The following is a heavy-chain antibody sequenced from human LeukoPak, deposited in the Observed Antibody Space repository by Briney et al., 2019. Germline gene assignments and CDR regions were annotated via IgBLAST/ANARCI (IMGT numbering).Heavy chain of an antibody. D-gene: IGHD3-22*01. V-gene: IGHV1-2*04. J-gene: IGHJ4*02. CDR2: INPNSGGT. Sequence: GASVKVSCKASGYTFTGYYMHWVRQAPGQGLEWMGWINPNSGGTNYAQKFQGWVTLTRDTSISTAYMELSRLRSDDTAVNYCARSLFRVRRSYYYDSSGYSPSYWGQGTLVTVSS. CDR1: GYTFTGYY. CDR3: ARSLFRVRRSYYYDSSGYSPSY.